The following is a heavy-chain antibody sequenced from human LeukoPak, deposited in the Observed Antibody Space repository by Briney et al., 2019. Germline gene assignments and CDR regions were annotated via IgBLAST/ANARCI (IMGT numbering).Heavy chain of an antibody. D-gene: IGHD2-2*01. CDR3: ARGDLVVPAAIPFGY. CDR1: GGSFSGYY. V-gene: IGHV4-34*01. J-gene: IGHJ4*02. CDR2: INHSGST. Sequence: PSETLSLTCAVYGGSFSGYYWSWIRQPPGKGLEWIGEINHSGSTNYNPSLKSRVTISVDTSKNQFSLKLSSVTAADTAVYYCARGDLVVPAAIPFGYWGQGTLVTVSS.